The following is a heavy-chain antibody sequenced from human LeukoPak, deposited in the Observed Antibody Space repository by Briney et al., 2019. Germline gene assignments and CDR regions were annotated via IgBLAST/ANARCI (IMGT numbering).Heavy chain of an antibody. V-gene: IGHV3-21*01. J-gene: IGHJ4*02. D-gene: IGHD3-22*01. CDR1: GFTFSSYI. CDR2: ISSSSSYI. Sequence: GGSLRLSCAASGFTFSSYIMNWVRQAPGKGLEWVSSISSSSSYIYYADSVKGRFTISRDNAKNSLYLQMNSLRAEDTAVYYCARDHRDYYDSSGYYYGYDYWGQGTLVTVSS. CDR3: ARDHRDYYDSSGYYYGYDY.